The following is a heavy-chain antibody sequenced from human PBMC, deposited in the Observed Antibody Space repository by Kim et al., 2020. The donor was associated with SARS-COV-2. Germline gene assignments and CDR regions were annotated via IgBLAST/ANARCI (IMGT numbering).Heavy chain of an antibody. J-gene: IGHJ4*02. D-gene: IGHD3-3*01. Sequence: STSYADSVTGRFTLSIDNAKNTLYLQMNSLRAEDTAVYYCAREGWTLLHDWGQGTLVTVSS. CDR3: AREGWTLLHD. V-gene: IGHV3-74*01. CDR2: ST.